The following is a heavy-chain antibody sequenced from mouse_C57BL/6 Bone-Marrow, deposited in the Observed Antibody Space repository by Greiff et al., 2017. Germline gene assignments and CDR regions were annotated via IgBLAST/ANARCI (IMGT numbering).Heavy chain of an antibody. CDR2: INSSTGGF. J-gene: IGHJ2*01. V-gene: IGHV1-42*01. Sequence: EAQLQQSGPERVKLGASVKIFCKASGYLFTGYYMNWVKQSPEKSLEWIGEINSSTGGFTYNQKFKAKATLTVDKSSSTAYMQLKSLTSEDSAVYYCARCSYYFDYWGQGTTRTVSS. CDR3: ARCSYYFDY. D-gene: IGHD3-1*01. CDR1: GYLFTGYY.